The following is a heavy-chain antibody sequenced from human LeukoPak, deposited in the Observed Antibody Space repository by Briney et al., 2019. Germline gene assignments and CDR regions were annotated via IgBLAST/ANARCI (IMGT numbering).Heavy chain of an antibody. CDR1: GGSISSSNYY. J-gene: IGHJ4*02. Sequence: PSETLSLTCSVTGGSISSSNYYWGSIRQSPGRGLEWIGSIYYSGSTYYNPSLKSRVTMSVDTSKNQFSLKLSSVSAADTAVYYCARVRSESSGWYGPQSYYFDYWGQGTLVTVSS. V-gene: IGHV4-39*07. CDR3: ARVRSESSGWYGPQSYYFDY. D-gene: IGHD6-19*01. CDR2: IYYSGST.